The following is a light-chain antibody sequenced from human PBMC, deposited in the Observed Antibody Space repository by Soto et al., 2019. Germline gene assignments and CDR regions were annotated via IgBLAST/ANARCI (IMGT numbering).Light chain of an antibody. CDR3: SSYAGSNNLYV. CDR2: EVS. J-gene: IGLJ1*01. Sequence: QSALTQPPSASGSPGQSVTISCTGTSSDVGGYHYVSWYQQHPGKAPKLMIYEVSKRPSGVPDRFSGSKSGNTASLTVSGLQSEDEADYYCSSYAGSNNLYVFGTGTKVTVL. V-gene: IGLV2-8*01. CDR1: SSDVGGYHY.